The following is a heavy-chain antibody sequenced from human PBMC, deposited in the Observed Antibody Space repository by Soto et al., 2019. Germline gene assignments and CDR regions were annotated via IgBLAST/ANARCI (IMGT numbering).Heavy chain of an antibody. V-gene: IGHV3-30-3*01. CDR2: TSYDGDNK. D-gene: IGHD4-17*01. J-gene: IGHJ4*02. CDR3: AGVEYGCNSVSSY. CDR1: GFTFSSYA. Sequence: QVQLVESGGVVVQPGRSLRLSCAASGFTFSSYAMSWVRQAPGKGLEWVAATSYDGDNKYYEDSVKGRFTVSRDNSKNTLDLQMNSMRPEDTALYYWAGVEYGCNSVSSYWGQGTLVTVSS.